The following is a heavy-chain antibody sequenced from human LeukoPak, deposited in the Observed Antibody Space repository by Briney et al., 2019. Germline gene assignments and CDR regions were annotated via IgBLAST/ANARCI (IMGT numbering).Heavy chain of an antibody. CDR1: GFIFSSYA. CDR2: IGGSGDTT. CDR3: AMDPYHTN. J-gene: IGHJ6*02. Sequence: GGSLRLSCAASGFIFSSYAMSWVRQAPGKGLEWVSGIGGSGDTTDYADSAKGRFTISRDNSKNMLYLQMNCLRAEDTAVYFCAMDPYHTNGGQGTTVTVAS. V-gene: IGHV3-23*01. D-gene: IGHD3-3*01.